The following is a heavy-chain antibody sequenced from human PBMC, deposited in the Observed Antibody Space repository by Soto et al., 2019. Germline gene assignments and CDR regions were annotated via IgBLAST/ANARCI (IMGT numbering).Heavy chain of an antibody. J-gene: IGHJ4*02. V-gene: IGHV3-7*02. CDR2: IKEDGSEK. CDR1: GFSIRSYW. D-gene: IGHD3-3*01. Sequence: EVQLVESGGGLVQPGGSLRLSCAVSGFSIRSYWMTWVRQVPGKGLEWVANIKEDGSEKYYVDSMKGRFTISRDNAKNSLFLQMNSLRAEDTAMYYLTKQTYYDFWSGREWGPGTLVTVSS. CDR3: TKQTYYDFWSGRE.